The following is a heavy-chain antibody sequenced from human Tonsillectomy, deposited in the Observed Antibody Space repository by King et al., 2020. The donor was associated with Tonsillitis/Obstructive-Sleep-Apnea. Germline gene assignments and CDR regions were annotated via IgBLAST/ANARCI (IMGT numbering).Heavy chain of an antibody. CDR1: GVSIASKTYY. Sequence: QLQESGPGLVKPSETLSLTCTVSGVSIASKTYYGGWIRQPQGKGLEWIASFSYSGSTYYNPSLQRRVTISVDTSKNQFSLRLSSVTATETAVYYCAGHLTTDYFDYWGQGTLVAVSS. V-gene: IGHV4-39*01. J-gene: IGHJ4*02. D-gene: IGHD4-17*01. CDR2: FSYSGST. CDR3: AGHLTTDYFDY.